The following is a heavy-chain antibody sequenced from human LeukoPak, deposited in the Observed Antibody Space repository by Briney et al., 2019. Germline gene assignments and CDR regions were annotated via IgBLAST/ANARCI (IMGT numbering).Heavy chain of an antibody. Sequence: PSETLSLTCTVSGGSISSYYWSWIRQSPGKGLEWIGYIYYSGSTNYNPSLKSRVTISVDTSKNQFSLKLSSVTAADTAVYYCARAPDSSGYYSWGQGTMVTVSS. V-gene: IGHV4-59*01. CDR2: IYYSGST. J-gene: IGHJ3*01. CDR1: GGSISSYY. D-gene: IGHD3-22*01. CDR3: ARAPDSSGYYS.